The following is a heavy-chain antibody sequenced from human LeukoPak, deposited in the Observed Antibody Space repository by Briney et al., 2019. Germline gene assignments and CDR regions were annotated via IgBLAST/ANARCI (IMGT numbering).Heavy chain of an antibody. V-gene: IGHV3-15*01. Sequence: PGGSLRLSCAASGFTFSNALMSWVRQAPGKGLEWGGRIKSKTDGGTTDYAAPVKGRFTISRDDSKNTLYLQMNSLKTEDTAVYYCTTLLVGAPNWGQGTLVTVSS. CDR3: TTLLVGAPN. D-gene: IGHD1-26*01. CDR2: IKSKTDGGTT. J-gene: IGHJ4*02. CDR1: GFTFSNAL.